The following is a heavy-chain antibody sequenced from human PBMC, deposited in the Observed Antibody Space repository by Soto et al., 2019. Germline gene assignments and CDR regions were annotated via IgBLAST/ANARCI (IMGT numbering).Heavy chain of an antibody. CDR1: GGTFSSYA. Sequence: QVQLVQSGAEVKKPGSSVKVSCKASGGTFSSYAISWVRQAPGQGLEWMGGIIPIFGTANYAQKFQGRVTITADESTSTAYMELSSLRSEDTAVYYCARGPSYGSGWFGSQFDYWGQGTLVTVSS. CDR3: ARGPSYGSGWFGSQFDY. CDR2: IIPIFGTA. J-gene: IGHJ4*02. D-gene: IGHD6-19*01. V-gene: IGHV1-69*01.